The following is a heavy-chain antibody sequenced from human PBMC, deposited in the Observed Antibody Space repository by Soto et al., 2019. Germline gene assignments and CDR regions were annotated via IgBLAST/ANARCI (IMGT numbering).Heavy chain of an antibody. D-gene: IGHD3-9*01. Sequence: GASVKVSCKASGYTFTSYGISWVRQAPGQGLEWMGWISAYNGNTNYAQKLQGRVTMTTDTSTSTAYMELRSLRSDDTAVYYCARDSAQQYFDWLSIELSTGYYYYYGMDVWGQGTTVTVSS. CDR2: ISAYNGNT. CDR1: GYTFTSYG. J-gene: IGHJ6*02. V-gene: IGHV1-18*01. CDR3: ARDSAQQYFDWLSIELSTGYYYYYGMDV.